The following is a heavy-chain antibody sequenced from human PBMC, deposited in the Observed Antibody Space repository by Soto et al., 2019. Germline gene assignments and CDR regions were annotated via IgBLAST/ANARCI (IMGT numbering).Heavy chain of an antibody. CDR1: GKSFTHYY. J-gene: IGHJ4*02. CDR2: INPNGGGT. Sequence: QVQLVQSGAEMKQPGDSVKVSCKPSGKSFTHYYMHWVRQAPGQGLEWMGWINPNGGGTKSSQNFQGRLTMTADTSINTVHMELSRLTSDDTAIYYCARESRSCRSTHCHVDYWGQGTLVTVS. CDR3: ARESRSCRSTHCHVDY. V-gene: IGHV1-2*02. D-gene: IGHD2-2*01.